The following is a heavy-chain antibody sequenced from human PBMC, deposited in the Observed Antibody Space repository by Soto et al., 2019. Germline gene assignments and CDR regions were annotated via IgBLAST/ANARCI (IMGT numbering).Heavy chain of an antibody. D-gene: IGHD1-26*01. Sequence: TLSLACTFSGCSVSSVIYCWSWIPQPAGKELEWIGRIYTSGSTNYNPSLKSRVTMSVDTSKNQFSLKLSSVTAADTAVYYCARDQSSGSPGGMDVWGQGTTVTVSS. J-gene: IGHJ6*02. V-gene: IGHV4-61*02. CDR3: ARDQSSGSPGGMDV. CDR1: GCSVSSVIYC. CDR2: IYTSGST.